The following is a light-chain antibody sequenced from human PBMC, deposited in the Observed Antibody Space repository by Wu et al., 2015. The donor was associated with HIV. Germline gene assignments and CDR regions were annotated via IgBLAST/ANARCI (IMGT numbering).Light chain of an antibody. J-gene: IGKJ4*01. CDR3: QQLNSYAF. V-gene: IGKV1-9*01. CDR1: QGISSY. CDR2: AAS. Sequence: DIQLTQSPSFLSASVGDRVTITCRASQGISSYLAWYQQKPGKAPKLLIYAASTLQSGVPSRFSGSGSGTEFTLTISSLQPEDFATYYCQQLNSYAFFGGGTKVEIK.